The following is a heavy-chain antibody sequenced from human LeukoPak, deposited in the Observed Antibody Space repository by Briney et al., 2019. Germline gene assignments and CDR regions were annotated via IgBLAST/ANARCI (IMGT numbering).Heavy chain of an antibody. D-gene: IGHD5-18*01. J-gene: IGHJ6*02. V-gene: IGHV3-33*01. CDR3: ARDPQHSMDV. CDR1: GFTFSNHG. Sequence: GRSLRLSCAASGFTFSNHGIHWVRQAPGKGLEWVSAIWYDGSKRCYADSVKGRFTISRDDSKNTVYLQMNSLRADDTAVYYCARDPQHSMDVWGQGTMVTVSS. CDR2: IWYDGSKR.